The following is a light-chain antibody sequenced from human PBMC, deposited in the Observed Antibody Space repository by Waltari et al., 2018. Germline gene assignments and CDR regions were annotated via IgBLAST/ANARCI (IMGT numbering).Light chain of an antibody. J-gene: IGLJ2*01. CDR2: VNG. CDR1: SSNIGADFD. CDR3: KSYDKTLRQV. Sequence: QSVLTQPPSVSGTPGQRITLSCSGSSSNIGADFDVHCYQVSPGVPPKLLIYVNGIRPEWSTYRFSGSKSCTSASLSITGLHTEDEADYYCKSYDKTLRQVFGGGTRVPVL. V-gene: IGLV1-40*01.